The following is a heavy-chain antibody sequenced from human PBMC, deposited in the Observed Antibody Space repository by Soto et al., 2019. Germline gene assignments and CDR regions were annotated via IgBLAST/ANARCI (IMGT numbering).Heavy chain of an antibody. J-gene: IGHJ6*03. D-gene: IGHD3-10*01. Sequence: SSETLSLTCAVYGGSFSGYYWSWIRQPPGKGLEWIGEINHSGSTNYNPSLKSRVTISVDTSKNQFSLKLSSVTAADTAVYYCARRGWGRARSSGSYYNGYYYYMDVWGKGTTVTVSS. CDR3: ARRGWGRARSSGSYYNGYYYYMDV. CDR2: INHSGST. CDR1: GGSFSGYY. V-gene: IGHV4-34*01.